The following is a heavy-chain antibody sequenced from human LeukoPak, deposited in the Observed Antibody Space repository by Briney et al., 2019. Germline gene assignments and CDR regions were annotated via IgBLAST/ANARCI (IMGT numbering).Heavy chain of an antibody. CDR2: ITYSGST. J-gene: IGHJ4*02. CDR3: ARHQWELHPFDY. Sequence: PSETLSLTCTVSGGSISSSTYYWAWIRQSPGKGLEWIGSITYSGSTYYNPSLKSRVTISVDTSKNQFSLKLSCVTAADTAVYYCARHQWELHPFDYWGQGTLVTVSS. D-gene: IGHD1-26*01. V-gene: IGHV4-39*01. CDR1: GGSISSSTYY.